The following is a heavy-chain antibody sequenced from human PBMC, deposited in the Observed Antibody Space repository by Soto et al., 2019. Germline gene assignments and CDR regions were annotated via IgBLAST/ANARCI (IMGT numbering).Heavy chain of an antibody. CDR3: ARGRDDRSWYSAESFQR. J-gene: IGHJ1*01. CDR2: ISAYNGNT. Sequence: ASVKVSCKASGYTFTNYGINWVRQAPGQGLEWMGWISAYNGNTNYAQKLQGRVTMTTDTSTTTAYMELRSPRSDDTAVYYCARGRDDRSWYSAESFQRWGQGTLVTVSS. V-gene: IGHV1-18*01. D-gene: IGHD6-13*01. CDR1: GYTFTNYG.